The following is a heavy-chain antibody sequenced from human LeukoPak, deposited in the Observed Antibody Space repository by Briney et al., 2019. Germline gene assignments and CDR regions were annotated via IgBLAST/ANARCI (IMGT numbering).Heavy chain of an antibody. J-gene: IGHJ4*02. CDR1: GGSISSYH. V-gene: IGHV4-59*12. Sequence: SETLSLTCTVSGGSISSYHWGWIRQPPGKGLEWIGHLLQNGRTDYDPSLKSRVSISVDTSENHFSLKLSSVTAADTAVYYCARARESGVFDYWGQGTPVTVSS. CDR2: LLQNGRT. D-gene: IGHD3-10*01. CDR3: ARARESGVFDY.